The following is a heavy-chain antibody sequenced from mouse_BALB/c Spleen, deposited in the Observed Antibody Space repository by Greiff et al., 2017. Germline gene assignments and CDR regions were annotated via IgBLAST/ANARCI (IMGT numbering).Heavy chain of an antibody. CDR2: ISSGGSYT. J-gene: IGHJ1*01. V-gene: IGHV5-6*03. CDR3: ARHDYSNWYFDV. D-gene: IGHD2-4*01. Sequence: EVNLVESGGGLVKPGGSLKLSCAASGFTFSSYGMSWVRQTPDKRLEWVATISSGGSYTYYPDSVKGRFTISRDNAKNTLYLQMSSLKSEDTAMYYCARHDYSNWYFDVWGAGTTVTVSS. CDR1: GFTFSSYG.